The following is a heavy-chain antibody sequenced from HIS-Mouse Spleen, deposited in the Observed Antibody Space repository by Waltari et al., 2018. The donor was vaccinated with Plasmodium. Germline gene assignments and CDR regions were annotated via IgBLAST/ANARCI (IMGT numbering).Heavy chain of an antibody. J-gene: IGHJ1*01. CDR3: ARVLGYKAAAGTFVEYFQH. V-gene: IGHV1-2*02. D-gene: IGHD6-13*01. CDR1: GYTFTGYY. CDR2: INPNSGGT. Sequence: KASGYTFTGYYMHWVRQAPGQGLEWMGWINPNSGGTNYAQKFQGRVTMTRDTSISTAYMELSRLRSDDTAVYYCARVLGYKAAAGTFVEYFQHWGQGTLVTVSS.